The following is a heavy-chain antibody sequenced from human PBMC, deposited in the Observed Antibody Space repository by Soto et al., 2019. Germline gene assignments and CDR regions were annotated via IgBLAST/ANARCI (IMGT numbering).Heavy chain of an antibody. CDR1: GFTFSSYA. V-gene: IGHV3-23*01. J-gene: IGHJ5*02. Sequence: GGSLRLSCAASGFTFSSYAMSWVRQAPGKGLEWVSAISGSGGSTYYADSVKGRFTISRDNSKNTLYLQMNSLRAEDTAVYYCAKDDIVVVVAAKRLGNWFDPWGQGTLVTVSS. D-gene: IGHD2-15*01. CDR2: ISGSGGST. CDR3: AKDDIVVVVAAKRLGNWFDP.